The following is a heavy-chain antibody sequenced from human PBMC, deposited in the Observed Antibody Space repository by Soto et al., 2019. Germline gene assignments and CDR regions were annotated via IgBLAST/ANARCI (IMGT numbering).Heavy chain of an antibody. CDR1: GGTFSSYT. D-gene: IGHD1-26*01. CDR2: ITPTLNIA. CDR3: ARGYYSGSNPSSVDY. J-gene: IGHJ4*02. Sequence: QLQLVQSGAEVREPGSSVKVSCKASGGTFSSYTVIWVRQAPGQGLEWMGGITPTLNIAKYAEKFQGRVTITADESTSTVNMHLSSLSSEDTAVYFCARGYYSGSNPSSVDYWGQGTLVAVSS. V-gene: IGHV1-69*01.